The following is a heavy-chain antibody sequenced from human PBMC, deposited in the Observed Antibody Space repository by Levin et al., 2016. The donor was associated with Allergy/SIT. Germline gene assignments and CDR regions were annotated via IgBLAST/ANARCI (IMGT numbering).Heavy chain of an antibody. Sequence: SVKVSCKASGGTFSSYAISWVRQAPGQGLEWMGRIIPILGIANYAQKFQGRVTITADKSTSTAYMELSSLRSEDTAVYYCAEAGIAVAGTTYYYGMDVWGQGTTVTVSS. CDR2: IIPILGIA. CDR1: GGTFSSYA. D-gene: IGHD6-19*01. J-gene: IGHJ6*02. CDR3: AEAGIAVAGTTYYYGMDV. V-gene: IGHV1-69*04.